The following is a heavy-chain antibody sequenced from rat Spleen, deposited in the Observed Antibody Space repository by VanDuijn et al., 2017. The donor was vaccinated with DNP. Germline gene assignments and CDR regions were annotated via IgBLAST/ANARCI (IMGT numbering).Heavy chain of an antibody. V-gene: IGHV3-3*01. D-gene: IGHD1-4*01. Sequence: EVQLQESGPGLLKPSQSLSLTCSVTGYSITSSSRWNWIRRFPGNKLEWMGYINSAGSTDYNPSLKGRISITRDTSKNQFFLQVNSVTTEDTATYYCATSPGPNWFAYWGQGTLVTVSS. CDR3: ATSPGPNWFAY. CDR2: INSAGST. J-gene: IGHJ3*01. CDR1: GYSITSSSR.